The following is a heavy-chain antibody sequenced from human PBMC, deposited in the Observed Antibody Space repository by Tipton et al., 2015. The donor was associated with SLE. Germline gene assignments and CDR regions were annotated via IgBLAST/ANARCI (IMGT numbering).Heavy chain of an antibody. CDR2: FSFSTSP. D-gene: IGHD3-16*01. J-gene: IGHJ4*02. CDR1: GDSIRRGDYY. CDR3: AKYVSGSMIDF. Sequence: LRLSCTVSGDSIRRGDYYWGWIRQPPGKGLEWIGSFSFSTSPYYNPSLKSRVTISGDTSKNQFSLKLSSVTAADMAMYYCAKYVSGSMIDFWGQGTLVTISS. V-gene: IGHV4-39*01.